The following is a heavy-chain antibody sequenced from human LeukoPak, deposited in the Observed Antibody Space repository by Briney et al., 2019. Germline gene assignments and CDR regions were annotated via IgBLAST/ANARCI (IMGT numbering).Heavy chain of an antibody. D-gene: IGHD6-19*01. V-gene: IGHV3-74*01. J-gene: IGHJ4*02. CDR3: ARERTSGWDAFDF. CDR2: INSDGSSA. CDR1: GFTFSNYW. Sequence: GGSLRFSCAASGFTFSNYWMHWVRQAPGKGLVWVSRINSDGSSANYADSVKGRFTISRDNAKNTLYLQMDSLRAEDTAVYYCARERTSGWDAFDFWGQGTLVTVSS.